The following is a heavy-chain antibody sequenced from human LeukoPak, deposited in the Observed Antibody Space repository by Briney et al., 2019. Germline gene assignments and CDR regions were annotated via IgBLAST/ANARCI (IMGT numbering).Heavy chain of an antibody. J-gene: IGHJ4*02. Sequence: SETLSLTCTVSGGSISSYYWSWIRQPPGKGLEWIGYIYYSGSTNYNPSLKSRVTISVDASKNQFSLKLSSVTAADTAVYYCARGALTYYDFWSGSPYFDYWGQGTLVTVSS. CDR2: IYYSGST. CDR1: GGSISSYY. V-gene: IGHV4-59*01. CDR3: ARGALTYYDFWSGSPYFDY. D-gene: IGHD3-3*01.